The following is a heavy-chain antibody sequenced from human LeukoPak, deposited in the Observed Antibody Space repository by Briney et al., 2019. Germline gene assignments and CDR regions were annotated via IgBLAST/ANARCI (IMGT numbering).Heavy chain of an antibody. D-gene: IGHD3-9*01. CDR2: IKQDGSEK. Sequence: GGSLRLSCAASGFTFSRYWMTWVRQAPGKGLEWVANIKQDGSEKYYVGSVKGRFTVSRDNAKNSVYLQMNSLRAEDTAVYYCVRGADTGYSSDSWGQGTLVTVSS. V-gene: IGHV3-7*01. CDR1: GFTFSRYW. J-gene: IGHJ4*02. CDR3: VRGADTGYSSDS.